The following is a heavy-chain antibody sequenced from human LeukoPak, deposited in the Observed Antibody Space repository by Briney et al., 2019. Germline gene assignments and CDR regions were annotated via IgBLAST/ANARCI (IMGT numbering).Heavy chain of an antibody. J-gene: IGHJ4*02. V-gene: IGHV3-21*01. CDR2: ISSSSYT. CDR1: GFTFSSYS. Sequence: GGSLRLSCAASGFTFSSYSMNWVRQAPGKGLEWVSSISSSSYTYYADSVKGRFTISRDNAKNSLYLQMNSLRAEDTAVYYCARGGDCTNGVCYSGDYWGQGTLVTVSS. CDR3: ARGGDCTNGVCYSGDY. D-gene: IGHD2-8*01.